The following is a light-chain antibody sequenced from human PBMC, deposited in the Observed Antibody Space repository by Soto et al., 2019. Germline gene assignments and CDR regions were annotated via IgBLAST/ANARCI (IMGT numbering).Light chain of an antibody. CDR3: QQYTNWPMYT. CDR1: HSVFSN. J-gene: IGKJ2*01. Sequence: EIVMTQSPATLSVSPGERASLSCRASHSVFSNLAWYQQKPGQAPRLLIYGASTRATGIPARFSGSGSGTEFTLTISSPQSEDFAVYYCQQYTNWPMYTFGPGTKLEI. CDR2: GAS. V-gene: IGKV3-15*01.